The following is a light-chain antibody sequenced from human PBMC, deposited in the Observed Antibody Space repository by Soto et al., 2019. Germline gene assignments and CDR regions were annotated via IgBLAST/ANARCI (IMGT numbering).Light chain of an antibody. J-gene: IGLJ2*01. CDR1: INDVGGYNY. CDR2: DVT. CDR3: CSDAGSYTHVV. Sequence: QSVLTQPRSVSGSPGQSVTISCTGTINDVGGYNYVSWYQQHPGKAPKLMIYDVTKRPSGVPDRFSGSKSGNTASLTISGVQADDEADYYCCSDAGSYTHVVFGEGTKVTVL. V-gene: IGLV2-11*01.